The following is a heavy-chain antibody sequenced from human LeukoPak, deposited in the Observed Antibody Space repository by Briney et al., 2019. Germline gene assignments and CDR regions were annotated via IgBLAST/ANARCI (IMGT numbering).Heavy chain of an antibody. Sequence: GGSLRLSCAASGFSFNYAWMSWVRQAPGKGLVWVSRINGDGNTTIYADSVKGRFTISRDNAKNTLYLQMSSLRAEDTAVYYCARLSSAYFDYWGQGTLVTVSS. J-gene: IGHJ4*02. D-gene: IGHD4/OR15-4a*01. CDR2: INGDGNTT. CDR1: GFSFNYAW. V-gene: IGHV3-74*01. CDR3: ARLSSAYFDY.